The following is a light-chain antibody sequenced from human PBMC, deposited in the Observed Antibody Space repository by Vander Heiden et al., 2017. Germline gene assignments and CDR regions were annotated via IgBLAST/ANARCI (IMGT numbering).Light chain of an antibody. V-gene: IGLV3-9*01. CDR3: QVWDSTVV. J-gene: IGLJ2*01. Sequence: SYELTQPLSLSVALGQTASLTCGGNNIGSKNVHWYQQTPGQAPVLVIYRDRNRPSGIPERFSGSNSGNTATLTISRAQAGDEADYYCQVWDSTVVFGGGTKLTVL. CDR2: RDR. CDR1: NIGSKN.